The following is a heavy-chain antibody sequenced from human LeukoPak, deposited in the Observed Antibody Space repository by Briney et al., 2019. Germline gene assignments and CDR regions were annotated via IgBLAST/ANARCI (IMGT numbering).Heavy chain of an antibody. CDR3: AREGYYDSSGYYPEN. CDR2: IYTSGST. V-gene: IGHV4-4*07. Sequence: PSETLSPTCTVSGRSISSYYWMWIRQPAGKGLQGIGRIYTSGSTNCNPSLKSRVTMSVDTSKNQFSLKLSSVTAADTAVYYCAREGYYDSSGYYPENWGQGTLVTVSS. CDR1: GRSISSYY. J-gene: IGHJ4*02. D-gene: IGHD3-22*01.